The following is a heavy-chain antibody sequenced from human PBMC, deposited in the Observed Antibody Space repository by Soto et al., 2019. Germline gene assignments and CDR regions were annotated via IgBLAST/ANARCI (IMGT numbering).Heavy chain of an antibody. D-gene: IGHD2-15*01. V-gene: IGHV4-34*01. Sequence: SETLSLTCAVYGGSFSNFYWSWIRQPPGKGLEWIGEIHPSGSTNHNPSLKSRVTISVDTSKNQFSLSLSSVTAADTAVYYCARGPHCSGGTCYAGPNWFDPWGQGTLVTVSS. CDR1: GGSFSNFY. J-gene: IGHJ5*02. CDR2: IHPSGST. CDR3: ARGPHCSGGTCYAGPNWFDP.